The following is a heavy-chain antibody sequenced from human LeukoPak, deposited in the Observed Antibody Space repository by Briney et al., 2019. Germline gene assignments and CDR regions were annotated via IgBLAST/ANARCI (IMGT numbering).Heavy chain of an antibody. CDR1: GGSISSGGYY. Sequence: PSETLSLTCTVSGGSISSGGYYWSWIRQPPGKGLEWIGYIYHSGSTYYNPSLKSRVTISVDRSKNQFSLKLSSVTAADTAVYYCARGPVYCSSTSCPGHFDYWGQGTLVTVSS. V-gene: IGHV4-30-2*01. CDR3: ARGPVYCSSTSCPGHFDY. CDR2: IYHSGST. D-gene: IGHD2-2*01. J-gene: IGHJ4*02.